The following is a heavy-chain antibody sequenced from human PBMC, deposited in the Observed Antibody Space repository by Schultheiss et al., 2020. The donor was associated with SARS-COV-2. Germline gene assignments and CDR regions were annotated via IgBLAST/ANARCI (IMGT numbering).Heavy chain of an antibody. V-gene: IGHV4-61*01. CDR2: IDDSGST. CDR1: GASVSSNNYY. Sequence: SETLSLTCTVSGASVSSNNYYWSWIRQLPGKGLEWMGNIDDSGSTNYNPSLKGRVTISVDTSKNQFSLKLSSVTAADTAVYYCAREAANDFWSGPTFEYWGQGTLVTVSS. D-gene: IGHD3-3*01. CDR3: AREAANDFWSGPTFEY. J-gene: IGHJ4*01.